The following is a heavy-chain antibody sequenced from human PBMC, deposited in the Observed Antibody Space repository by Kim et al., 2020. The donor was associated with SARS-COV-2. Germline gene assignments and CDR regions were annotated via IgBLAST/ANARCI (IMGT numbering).Heavy chain of an antibody. CDR3: MKGGWGWIWDH. J-gene: IGHJ4*02. CDR2: IDGSDGTT. V-gene: IGHV3-23*01. D-gene: IGHD2-21*01. CDR1: GFTFTGHA. Sequence: GGSLRLSCTTSGFTFTGHARSWVRQAPGKGLEWVSSIDGSDGTTYYVDSVRGRFTISRDDSKNTLYLQMSALRGDDTAVYYCMKGGWGWIWDHWGQGTLV.